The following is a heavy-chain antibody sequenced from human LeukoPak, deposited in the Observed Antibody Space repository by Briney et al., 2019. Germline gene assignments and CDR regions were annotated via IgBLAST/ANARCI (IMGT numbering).Heavy chain of an antibody. J-gene: IGHJ3*02. D-gene: IGHD6-13*01. V-gene: IGHV1-24*01. CDR1: GYTLTELS. Sequence: ASVKVSCKVSGYTLTELSMHWVRQAPGKGLEWMGGFDPEDGETIYAQKFQGRVTMTEDTSTDTAYMELSSLRSEDTAVYYCATDSSSWYLGAFDIWGQGTMVTVSS. CDR2: FDPEDGET. CDR3: ATDSSSWYLGAFDI.